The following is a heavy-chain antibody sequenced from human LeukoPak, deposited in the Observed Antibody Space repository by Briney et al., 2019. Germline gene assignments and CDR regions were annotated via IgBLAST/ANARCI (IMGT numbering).Heavy chain of an antibody. CDR3: ARDLHTRTRHYYYGMDV. Sequence: ASVKVSCKASGYTFTSYGISWVRQAPGQGLEWMGWISAYNGKTNYAQKLQGRVTMTTDTSTSTAYMELRSLRSDDTAVYYCARDLHTRTRHYYYGMDVWGQGTTVTVSS. J-gene: IGHJ6*02. CDR2: ISAYNGKT. CDR1: GYTFTSYG. V-gene: IGHV1-18*01. D-gene: IGHD1-1*01.